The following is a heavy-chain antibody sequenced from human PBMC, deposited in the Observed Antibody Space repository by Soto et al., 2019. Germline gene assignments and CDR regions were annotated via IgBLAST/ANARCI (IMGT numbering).Heavy chain of an antibody. Sequence: QITLKESGPTLVKPTQTLTLTCTFSGFSLSTSGVGVCWIGQLRGKALEWLALIYWDDDKRYSPSLKSRLTIIKDTSKNQVVLTMTNMDLVDTATYYCAHRLARTNYFDYWGQGTLVTVSS. CDR3: AHRLARTNYFDY. V-gene: IGHV2-5*02. CDR1: GFSLSTSGVG. CDR2: IYWDDDK. J-gene: IGHJ4*02. D-gene: IGHD1-1*01.